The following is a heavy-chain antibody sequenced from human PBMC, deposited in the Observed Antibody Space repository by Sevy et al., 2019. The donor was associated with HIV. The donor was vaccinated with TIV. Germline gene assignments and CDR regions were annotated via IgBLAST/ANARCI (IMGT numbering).Heavy chain of an antibody. CDR2: IKQDGSEK. CDR3: ARDGYCSSTSCYIPGMDV. CDR1: GFTFSSYW. J-gene: IGHJ6*02. V-gene: IGHV3-7*01. D-gene: IGHD2-2*03. Sequence: GGCLRLSCAASGFTFSSYWMSWVRQAPGKGLEWVANIKQDGSEKYYVDSVKGRFTISRDNAKNSLYLQMNSLRAEDTAVYYCARDGYCSSTSCYIPGMDVWGQGTTVTVSS.